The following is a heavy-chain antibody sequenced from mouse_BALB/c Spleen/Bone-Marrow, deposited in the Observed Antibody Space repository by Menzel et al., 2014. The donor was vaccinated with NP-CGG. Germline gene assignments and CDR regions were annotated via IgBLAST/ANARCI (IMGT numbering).Heavy chain of an antibody. CDR1: GYSITSGDY. J-gene: IGHJ2*01. CDR2: ISYDGSI. D-gene: IGHD2-4*01. CDR3: ARYDYEGKIDY. Sequence: DVQLQESGPGLVKPSQSLSLTCPVTGYSITSGDYWNWIRQFPGNTLEWMGYISYDGSINYNPSLKNRISITRDTSKNQFFLKLISVTTEDTATYYCARYDYEGKIDYWGQGTTLTVST. V-gene: IGHV3-6*02.